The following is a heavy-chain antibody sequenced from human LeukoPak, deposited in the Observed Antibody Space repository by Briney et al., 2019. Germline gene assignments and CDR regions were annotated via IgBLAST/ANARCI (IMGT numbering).Heavy chain of an antibody. CDR2: IYYSGST. Sequence: SETLSLTCTVSSDSISSSSYYWGWIRQPPGKGLEYIGYIYYSGSTNYNPSLKSRLTISVDTSKNQFSLKLSSVTAADTAVYYCARETSQKGAHYMDVWGKGTTVTISS. CDR3: ARETSQKGAHYMDV. V-gene: IGHV4-61*01. J-gene: IGHJ6*03. D-gene: IGHD3-16*01. CDR1: SDSISSSSYY.